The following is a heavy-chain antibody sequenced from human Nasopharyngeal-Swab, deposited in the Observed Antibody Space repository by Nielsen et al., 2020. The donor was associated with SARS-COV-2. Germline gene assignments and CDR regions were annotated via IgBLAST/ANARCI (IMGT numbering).Heavy chain of an antibody. Sequence: LEWVAVISYDGSNKYYADSVKGRFTISRDNSKNTLYLQMNSLRAEDTAVYYCAKDPFFWVTTSPNDYWGQGTLVTVSS. CDR3: AKDPFFWVTTSPNDY. CDR2: ISYDGSNK. D-gene: IGHD4-17*01. J-gene: IGHJ4*02. V-gene: IGHV3-30*18.